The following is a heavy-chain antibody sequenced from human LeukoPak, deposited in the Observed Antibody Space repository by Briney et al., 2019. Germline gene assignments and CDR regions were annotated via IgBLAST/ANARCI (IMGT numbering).Heavy chain of an antibody. J-gene: IGHJ1*01. CDR1: GYTFTGYY. CDR2: INPNSGGT. V-gene: IGHV1-2*02. Sequence: GASVKVSCKASGYTFTGYYMHWVRQAPGQGLESMGWINPNSGGTNYAQKFQGRVTMTRDTSISTAYMELSRLRSDDTAVYYCARGRVYGLGSSGSEYFQHWGQGTLVTVSS. D-gene: IGHD6-19*01. CDR3: ARGRVYGLGSSGSEYFQH.